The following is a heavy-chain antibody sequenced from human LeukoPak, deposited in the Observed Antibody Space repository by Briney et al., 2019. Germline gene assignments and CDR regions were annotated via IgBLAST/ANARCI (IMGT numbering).Heavy chain of an antibody. CDR1: GGTFSSYA. CDR3: ARGGYSSGCLDY. J-gene: IGHJ4*02. D-gene: IGHD6-19*01. V-gene: IGHV1-69*04. CDR2: IIPIFGIA. Sequence: SVKVSCKASGGTFSSYAISWVRQAPGQGLEWMGRIIPIFGIANYAQKFQGRVTITADKSTSTAYMELSSLRSEDTAVYYCARGGYSSGCLDYWGQGTLVTVSS.